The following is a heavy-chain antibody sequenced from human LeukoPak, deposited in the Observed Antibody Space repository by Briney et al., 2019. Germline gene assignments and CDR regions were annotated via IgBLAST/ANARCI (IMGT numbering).Heavy chain of an antibody. J-gene: IGHJ4*01. CDR1: GFTFSDYY. V-gene: IGHV3-11*03. D-gene: IGHD6-13*01. CDR3: ARLGTIAAAGSPDY. Sequence: PGGSLRLSCAASGFTFSDYYMTWIRQAPGKGLAWVSHIRPSSSSTPYADSVKGRFTISRDNAKNSLYLQMNSLRAEDTAVYYCARLGTIAAAGSPDYWGQGTLVTVSS. CDR2: IRPSSSST.